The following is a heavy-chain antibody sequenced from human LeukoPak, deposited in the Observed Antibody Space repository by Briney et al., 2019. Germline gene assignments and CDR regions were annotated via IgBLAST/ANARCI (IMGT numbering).Heavy chain of an antibody. CDR1: GGSISSGSYC. J-gene: IGHJ4*02. Sequence: NSSETLSLTCTVSGGSISSGSYCWGWIRQPPGKGLELIGSIYYSGSTYYNPSLKSRVTISVAPSKNQLSLKLSSVTAADTAVYYCARHEDYFDYWGGGTVVTVSS. CDR2: IYYSGST. CDR3: ARHEDYFDY. V-gene: IGHV4-39*01.